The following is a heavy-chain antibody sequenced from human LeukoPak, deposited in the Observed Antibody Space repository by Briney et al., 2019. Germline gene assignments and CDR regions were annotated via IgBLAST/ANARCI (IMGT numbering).Heavy chain of an antibody. V-gene: IGHV4-59*01. D-gene: IGHD6-19*01. J-gene: IGHJ4*02. Sequence: PSETLSLTCTVSGGSISSYYWSWIRQPPGKGLEWIGYIYYSGSTNYNPSLKSRVTISVDTSKNQFPLKLSSVTAEDTAVYYCARGGGLAVAGTVFDYWGQGTLVTVSS. CDR3: ARGGGLAVAGTVFDY. CDR2: IYYSGST. CDR1: GGSISSYY.